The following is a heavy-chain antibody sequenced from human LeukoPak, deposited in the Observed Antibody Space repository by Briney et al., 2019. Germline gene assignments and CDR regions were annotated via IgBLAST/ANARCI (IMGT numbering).Heavy chain of an antibody. CDR3: ARDILRYFED. V-gene: IGHV1-2*02. D-gene: IGHD3-9*01. CDR1: GYTFTGHY. Sequence: ASVKVSCKASGYTFTGHYLHWVRQAPGQGLEWMGWINPNSGGTNYAQKFQGRVTMTRDTSISTAYMELSRLRSDDTAVYYCARDILRYFEDWGQGTLVTVSS. CDR2: INPNSGGT. J-gene: IGHJ4*02.